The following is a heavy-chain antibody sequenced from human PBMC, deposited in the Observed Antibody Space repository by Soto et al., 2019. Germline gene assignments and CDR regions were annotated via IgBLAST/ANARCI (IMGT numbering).Heavy chain of an antibody. V-gene: IGHV1-69*12. D-gene: IGHD6-19*01. J-gene: IGHJ6*01. Sequence: QVQLLQSGAEVKKPGSSLRVSCEASGGTFGTYAISWVRQAPGQGLEWMGEIIPIFGKVNYAQKFQGRVTITADESTTTVYMDLRSLTSEDTAVYYCAKGAVAGTPTSYYYYGMDVW. CDR3: AKGAVAGTPTSYYYYGMDV. CDR1: GGTFGTYA. CDR2: IIPIFGKV.